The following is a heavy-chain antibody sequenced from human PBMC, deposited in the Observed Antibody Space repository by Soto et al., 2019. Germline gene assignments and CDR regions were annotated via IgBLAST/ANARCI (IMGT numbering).Heavy chain of an antibody. CDR2: INHSGST. V-gene: IGHV4-34*01. J-gene: IGHJ4*02. CDR3: ARGDLTHDF. Sequence: SETLSLTCAVYGGSFSDYYWSWIRQPPGKGLEWIGEINHSGSTNYSPSLKSRVTISVDTSKNQFSLKLSSVTAADAAVYYCARGDLTHDFWGQGTLVTVSS. CDR1: GGSFSDYY.